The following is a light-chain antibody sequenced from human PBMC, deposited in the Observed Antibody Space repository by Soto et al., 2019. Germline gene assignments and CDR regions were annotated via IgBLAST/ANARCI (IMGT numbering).Light chain of an antibody. V-gene: IGKV3-20*01. J-gene: IGKJ2*01. CDR1: QSVTSDF. CDR3: QQYGRSSLMFT. CDR2: GAS. Sequence: EIVLTQSPGTLSLSPGERATLSCGASQSVTSDFLAWYQQKPGQAPRLLIYGASTRAAGVPDRFSGSGSGTDFTLTITRLEPEDFAVYHGQQYGRSSLMFTFGQGTKLGV.